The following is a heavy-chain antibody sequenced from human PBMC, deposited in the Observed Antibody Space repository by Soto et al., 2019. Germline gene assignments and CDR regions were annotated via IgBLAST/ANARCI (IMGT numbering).Heavy chain of an antibody. Sequence: SVKVSCKASGCTFSSYAISWVRQAPGQGLEWMGGIITIFGTANYAQKFQGRVTITADESTSTAYMELSSLRSEYTAVYYCARRNFGVVIRGFDPWGQGTLVTVSS. D-gene: IGHD3-3*02. J-gene: IGHJ5*02. V-gene: IGHV1-69*13. CDR2: IITIFGTA. CDR1: GCTFSSYA. CDR3: ARRNFGVVIRGFDP.